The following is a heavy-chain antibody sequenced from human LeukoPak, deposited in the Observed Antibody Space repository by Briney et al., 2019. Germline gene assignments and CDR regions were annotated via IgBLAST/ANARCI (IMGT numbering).Heavy chain of an antibody. CDR2: IKQDGSEK. J-gene: IGHJ4*02. V-gene: IGHV3-7*01. D-gene: IGHD3-22*01. Sequence: GGCLRLSFAASGFTFSSYWMSWVRQAPGKGREGVANIKQDGSEKYYVDSVKGRFTISRDNAKNSLYMNMYSLRVEATAVSYCARDSYYYDRSPYCVNSFDDWGQGTLVTVSS. CDR1: GFTFSSYW. CDR3: ARDSYYYDRSPYCVNSFDD.